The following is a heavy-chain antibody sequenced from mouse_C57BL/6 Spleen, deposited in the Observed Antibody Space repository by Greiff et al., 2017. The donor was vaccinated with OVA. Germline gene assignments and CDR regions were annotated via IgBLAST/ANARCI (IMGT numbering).Heavy chain of an antibody. J-gene: IGHJ1*03. D-gene: IGHD3-3*01. Sequence: QVQLQQSGTELVKPGASVKLSCKASGYTFTSYWMHWVKQRPGQGLEWIGMIHPNSGSTNYNEKFKSKATLTVDKSSSTAYMQLSSLTSEDSAVYYCAREGDEYVDVWGTGTTVTVSS. CDR2: IHPNSGST. V-gene: IGHV1-64*01. CDR1: GYTFTSYW. CDR3: AREGDEYVDV.